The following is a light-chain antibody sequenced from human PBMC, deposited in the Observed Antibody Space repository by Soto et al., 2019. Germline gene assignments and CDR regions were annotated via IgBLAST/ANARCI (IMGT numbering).Light chain of an antibody. CDR1: QIVSNR. V-gene: IGKV1-5*03. CDR2: KTS. CDR3: QHYDTYSP. J-gene: IGKJ4*02. Sequence: DIQMTQSPSTLSASVGDRVTITCRASQIVSNRLAWYQQKPGKAPKLLIYKTSSLESGVPARFSGSGSGTEFTLTISSLQPDDFATYFCQHYDTYSPFGGGTKVEI.